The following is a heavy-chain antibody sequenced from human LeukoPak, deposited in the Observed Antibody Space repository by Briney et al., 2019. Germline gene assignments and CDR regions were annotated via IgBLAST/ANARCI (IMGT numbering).Heavy chain of an antibody. Sequence: QPGGSLRLSCAASGLTFGSNAMSWVRQAPGKGLVWVSRLNSDGSNTNYADSVEGRFTISRDNAKNTLYLQMNSLRAEDTAVYYCARTYYHDSSGHLPFSWGQGTPVTVSS. CDR3: ARTYYHDSSGHLPFS. D-gene: IGHD3-22*01. CDR1: GLTFGSNA. V-gene: IGHV3-74*01. CDR2: LNSDGSNT. J-gene: IGHJ5*02.